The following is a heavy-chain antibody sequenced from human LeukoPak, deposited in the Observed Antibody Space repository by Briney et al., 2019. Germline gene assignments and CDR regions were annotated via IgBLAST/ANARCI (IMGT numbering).Heavy chain of an antibody. CDR1: GFTFSSYA. CDR3: ARDFHYSNYELGY. Sequence: GGSLRLSCAASGFTFSSYAMSWVRQAPGKGLQWVSTISGRSSTTHYADSVKGRFTISRDNSKNTLYLQMNSLRAEDTAVYYCARDFHYSNYELGYWGQGTLVTVSS. J-gene: IGHJ4*02. D-gene: IGHD4-11*01. V-gene: IGHV3-23*01. CDR2: ISGRSSTT.